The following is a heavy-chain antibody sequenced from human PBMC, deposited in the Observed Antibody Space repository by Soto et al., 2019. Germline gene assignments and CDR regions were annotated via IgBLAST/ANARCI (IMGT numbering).Heavy chain of an antibody. CDR1: GFTFSSYA. Sequence: GGSLRLSCAASGFTFSSYAMSWVRQAPGKGLEWVSAISGSGGSAYYADSVKGRFTISRDNSKNTLYLQMSSLRAEDTAVYYCAKCRVIAARPGWFDPWGQGTLVTVSS. J-gene: IGHJ5*02. V-gene: IGHV3-23*01. CDR2: ISGSGGSA. CDR3: AKCRVIAARPGWFDP. D-gene: IGHD6-6*01.